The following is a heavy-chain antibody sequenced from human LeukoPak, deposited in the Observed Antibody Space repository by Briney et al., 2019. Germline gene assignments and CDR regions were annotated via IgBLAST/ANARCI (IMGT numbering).Heavy chain of an antibody. CDR1: GFTVSSNY. J-gene: IGHJ4*02. V-gene: IGHV3-53*01. D-gene: IGHD3-10*01. CDR2: IYSGGST. CDR3: ARTPQLAY. Sequence: QPGGSLRLSCAASGFTVSSNYMSWVRQAPGKGLEWVSIIYSGGSTYYADSVKGRFTISRDNSKNTLYLQMNSLRAENTAMYYCARTPQLAYWGQGTLVTVSS.